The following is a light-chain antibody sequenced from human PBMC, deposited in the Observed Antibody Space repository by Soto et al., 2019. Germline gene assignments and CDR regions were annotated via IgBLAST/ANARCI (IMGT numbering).Light chain of an antibody. CDR1: QSVSSSY. V-gene: IGKV3-20*01. CDR2: GAS. Sequence: EIVLTQSPGTLSLSPGERATLSCRASQSVSSSYLAWYQQKPGQAPRLLIYGASSRATGIPDRFSGSGSGTEFTLTISRLEPEDFAVYSCSAMYTFGQGTKLEIK. CDR3: SAMYT. J-gene: IGKJ2*01.